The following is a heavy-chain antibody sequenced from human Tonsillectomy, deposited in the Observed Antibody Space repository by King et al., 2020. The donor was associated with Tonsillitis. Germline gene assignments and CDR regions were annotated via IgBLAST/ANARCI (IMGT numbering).Heavy chain of an antibody. J-gene: IGHJ4*02. CDR3: AKHLRYYDGRGYPTLEDY. Sequence: VQLVESGGGLAQPGGSLRLSCAASGLTFSRYVMNWVRQAPGKGLEWVSSISGYGDTTYYADSVKGRFSISRDNYKNTLYLQMNSLRAEDTAVYYCAKHLRYYDGRGYPTLEDYWGQGTLVTVSS. D-gene: IGHD3-22*01. CDR2: ISGYGDTT. V-gene: IGHV3-23*04. CDR1: GLTFSRYV.